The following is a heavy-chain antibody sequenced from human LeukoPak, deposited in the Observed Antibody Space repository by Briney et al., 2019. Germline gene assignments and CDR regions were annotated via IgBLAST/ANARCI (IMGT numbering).Heavy chain of an antibody. J-gene: IGHJ6*02. CDR2: ISGSGGST. CDR3: AKGPITMVRRVIIDYSNYYYYYGMDV. D-gene: IGHD3-10*01. Sequence: GGSLRLSCAASGFTFSSYAMSWVRQAPGKGLEWVSAISGSGGSTYYADSVKGRFTISRDNSKNTLYLQMNSLRAEDTAVYYCAKGPITMVRRVIIDYSNYYYYYGMDVWGQGTTVTVSS. CDR1: GFTFSSYA. V-gene: IGHV3-23*01.